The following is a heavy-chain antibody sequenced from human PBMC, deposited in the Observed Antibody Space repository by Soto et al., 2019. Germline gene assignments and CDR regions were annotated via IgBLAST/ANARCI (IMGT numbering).Heavy chain of an antibody. J-gene: IGHJ5*02. CDR1: GGSISSGGYY. Sequence: QVQLQESGPGLVKPSQTLSLTCTVSGGSISSGGYYWSWTRQHPGKGLEWIGYFYYSGSTSYNQSIKNRSTISVDTSKNQLSLKLTSVTAADTAVYYCARSVFPWGQGTLVTVSS. CDR3: ARSVFP. V-gene: IGHV4-31*03. CDR2: FYYSGST.